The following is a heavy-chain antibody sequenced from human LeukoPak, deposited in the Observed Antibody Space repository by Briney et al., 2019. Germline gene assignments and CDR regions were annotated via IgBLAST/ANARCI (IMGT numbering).Heavy chain of an antibody. CDR3: AKFRYHSNDNNYLDFNY. V-gene: IGHV3-23*01. CDR1: GFTFSSYG. D-gene: IGHD3-22*01. J-gene: IGHJ4*02. Sequence: GGSLRLSCAASGFTFSSYGMHWVRQAPGKGPDWVSSISGSGGHTYFADSVRGRFTISRDNSKNTLDLQMNSLKVEDTAVYYCAKFRYHSNDNNYLDFNYWGQGTLVTVSS. CDR2: ISGSGGHT.